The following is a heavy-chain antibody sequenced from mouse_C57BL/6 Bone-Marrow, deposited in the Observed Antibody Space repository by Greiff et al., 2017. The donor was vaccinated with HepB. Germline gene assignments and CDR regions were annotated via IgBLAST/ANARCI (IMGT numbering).Heavy chain of an antibody. CDR3: ARRPYHRDAMDY. CDR2: IDPSDSET. J-gene: IGHJ4*01. D-gene: IGHD2-10*01. V-gene: IGHV1-52*01. Sequence: QVQLQQPGAELVRPGSSVKLSCKASGYTFTSYWMHWVKQRPIQGLEWIGNIDPSDSETHYNQKFKDKATLTVDKSSSTAYMQLSSLTSEDSAVYYCARRPYHRDAMDYWGQGTSVTVSS. CDR1: GYTFTSYW.